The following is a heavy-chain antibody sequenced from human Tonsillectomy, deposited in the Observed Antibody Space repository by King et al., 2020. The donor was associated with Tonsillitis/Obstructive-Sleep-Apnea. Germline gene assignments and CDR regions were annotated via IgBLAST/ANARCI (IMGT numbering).Heavy chain of an antibody. D-gene: IGHD1-1*01. V-gene: IGHV1-69*01. CDR2: IIPIFGTA. CDR1: GGTFSSYA. J-gene: IGHJ6*03. CDR3: ARTTPSTSYNSYYRDV. Sequence: QLVQSGAEVKKPGSSVKVSCKASGGTFSSYAISWVRQAPGQGLEWMGGIIPIFGTANYVQKFQGRVTITADESTSTAYMELSSLRSEDTAVYYCARTTPSTSYNSYYRDVGGKGTTVTVPS.